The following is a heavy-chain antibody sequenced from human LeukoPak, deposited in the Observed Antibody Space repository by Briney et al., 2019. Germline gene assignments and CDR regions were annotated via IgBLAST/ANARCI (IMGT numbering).Heavy chain of an antibody. V-gene: IGHV4-39*07. D-gene: IGHD3-9*01. CDR3: GVGYDTLTGLGLDI. CDR1: GGSISSSSYY. Sequence: SETLSLTCTVSGGSISSSSYYWGWIRQPPGKGLEWIGSIYYSGSTYYNPSLKSRVTISVDTSKNQFSLKLSSVAAADTAVYYCGVGYDTLTGLGLDIWGQGTMVTVSS. J-gene: IGHJ3*02. CDR2: IYYSGST.